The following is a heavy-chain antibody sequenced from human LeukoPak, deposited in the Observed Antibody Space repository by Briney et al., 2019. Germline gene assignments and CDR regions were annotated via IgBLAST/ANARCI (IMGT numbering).Heavy chain of an antibody. J-gene: IGHJ5*02. CDR2: IMPLFGTA. CDR1: GGTFNNSA. V-gene: IGHV1-69*05. Sequence: ASVKASCKTSGGTFNNSAISWVRQAPGQGLEWLGGIMPLFGTAGYAQKFQGRVTIIKDESTRTVYLELTSLTSDDTAVYYCARDVHGDYGSGWFDPWGQGTLVSVSS. CDR3: ARDVHGDYGSGWFDP. D-gene: IGHD4-17*01.